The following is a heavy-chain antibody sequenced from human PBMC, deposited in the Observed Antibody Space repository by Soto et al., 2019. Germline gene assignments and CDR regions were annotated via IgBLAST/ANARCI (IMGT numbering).Heavy chain of an antibody. V-gene: IGHV4-59*01. CDR3: ARDLWGYCGPACYPLAV. Sequence: QVQLQESGPGLVKPSETLSLTCTVSGGTISRYYWSWIRQPPGKGLEWIGYMYNTGSTVYNPSFKSRFPISVDPSKTQFSLKLNSVPAADTALYYCARDLWGYCGPACYPLAVWGQGTTVTVPS. CDR2: MYNTGST. CDR1: GGTISRYY. D-gene: IGHD2-21*02. J-gene: IGHJ6*02.